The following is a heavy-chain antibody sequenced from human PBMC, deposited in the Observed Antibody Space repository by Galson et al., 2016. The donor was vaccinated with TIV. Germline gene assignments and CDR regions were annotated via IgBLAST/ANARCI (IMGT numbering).Heavy chain of an antibody. CDR1: GYNFDPYW. V-gene: IGHV5-51*01. CDR3: TRQSTRSFDF. CDR2: IYPGNSDT. J-gene: IGHJ4*02. D-gene: IGHD5/OR15-5a*01. Sequence: QSGAEVKKPGESLKISCKSSGYNFDPYWIVWVRQMPGKGLEGMGTIYPGNSDTIYSPSFQGQVTMSADKSINTAYLQWSSLKASDSAIYYCTRQSTRSFDFWGPGTLVSVSS.